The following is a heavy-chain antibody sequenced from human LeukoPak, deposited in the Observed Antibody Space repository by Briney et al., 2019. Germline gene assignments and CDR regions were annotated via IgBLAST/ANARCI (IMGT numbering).Heavy chain of an antibody. J-gene: IGHJ4*02. Sequence: GGSLRLSCEVSGFTFSSSWMHWVRQAPGKGLVWVSRVNPDGSTTSHADSVKGRFTISRDNAKNTLYLQMNSLRAEDTAVYYCARGVGGDRDYWGQGTLVTVSS. CDR3: ARGVGGDRDY. V-gene: IGHV3-74*01. CDR2: VNPDGSTT. D-gene: IGHD2-21*02. CDR1: GFTFSSSW.